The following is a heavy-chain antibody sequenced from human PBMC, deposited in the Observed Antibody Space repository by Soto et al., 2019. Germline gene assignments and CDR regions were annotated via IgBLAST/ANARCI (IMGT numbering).Heavy chain of an antibody. D-gene: IGHD3-3*02. J-gene: IGHJ5*02. CDR2: IYYSGST. V-gene: IGHV4-30-4*01. Sequence: SETLSLTCTVSGGSISSGDYYWSWIRHPPGKGLEWIGYIYYSGSTYYNPSLKSRVTISVDTSKNQFSLKLSPVTAADTAVYYCASPKIAFYNWFDPWGQGTLVTVSS. CDR1: GGSISSGDYY. CDR3: ASPKIAFYNWFDP.